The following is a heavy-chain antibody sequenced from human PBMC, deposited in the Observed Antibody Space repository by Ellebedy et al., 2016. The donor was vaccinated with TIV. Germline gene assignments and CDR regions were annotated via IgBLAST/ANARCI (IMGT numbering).Heavy chain of an antibody. CDR3: ARDTLVGVTDSYFDY. Sequence: GESLKISYAASGLTFSSYWMSWVRQAPGKGLEWVANIQQDGSKRFYVDSVKGRITISRDNAKKSLYLQMNNLRAEDTAVSYCARDTLVGVTDSYFDYWGQGTLVTVSS. J-gene: IGHJ4*02. CDR2: IQQDGSKR. V-gene: IGHV3-7*03. CDR1: GLTFSSYW. D-gene: IGHD1-26*01.